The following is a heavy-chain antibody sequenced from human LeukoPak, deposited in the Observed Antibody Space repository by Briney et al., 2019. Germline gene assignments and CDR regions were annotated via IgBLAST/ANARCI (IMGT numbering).Heavy chain of an antibody. CDR1: GFTFSSYS. Sequence: GGPLRLSCAASGFTFSSYSIHWVRQVPGKGLEWVAFISSDGTNKQFADSVKGRFIIPRDSSKNTSYLQMNSLRAEDTAVYYCAKGRWEPFDYWGQGTLVTVSS. J-gene: IGHJ4*02. CDR3: AKGRWEPFDY. CDR2: ISSDGTNK. D-gene: IGHD1-26*01. V-gene: IGHV3-30-3*01.